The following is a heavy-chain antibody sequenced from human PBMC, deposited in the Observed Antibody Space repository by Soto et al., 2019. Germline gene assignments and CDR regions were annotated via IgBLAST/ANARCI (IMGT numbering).Heavy chain of an antibody. D-gene: IGHD2-2*01. CDR2: INHSGST. V-gene: IGHV4-34*01. Sequence: SETLSLTCAVYGGSFSGYYWSWIRQPPGKGLEWIGEINHSGSTNYNPSLKSRVTISVDTSKNQFSLKLSSVTAADTAVYYCARVVPAANPADYWGQGTLVTVSS. CDR1: GGSFSGYY. J-gene: IGHJ4*02. CDR3: ARVVPAANPADY.